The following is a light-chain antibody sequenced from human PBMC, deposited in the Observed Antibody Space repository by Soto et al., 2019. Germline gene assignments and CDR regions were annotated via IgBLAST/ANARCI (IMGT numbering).Light chain of an antibody. CDR3: QQYGSSPTS. V-gene: IGKV3-11*01. Sequence: ETMLTQSPATLSLSPGERATLSCRASQSISSYLAWYQQKPGQAPRLLMYDTSYRATGIPARFSGSGSGTDFTLTISRLEPEDFAVYFCQQYGSSPTSFGQGTKVDI. J-gene: IGKJ1*01. CDR2: DTS. CDR1: QSISSY.